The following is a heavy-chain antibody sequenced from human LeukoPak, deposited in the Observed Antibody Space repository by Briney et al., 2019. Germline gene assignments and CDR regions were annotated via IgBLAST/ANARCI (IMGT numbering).Heavy chain of an antibody. CDR3: ARAGGGYRYYYYYMDV. D-gene: IGHD5-18*01. Sequence: ASVKVSCKASGYTFTGYYMHWVRQAPGQGLEWMGWISAYNGNTNYAQKLRGRVTMTTDTSTSTAYMELRSLRSDDTAVYYCARAGGGYRYYYYYMDVWGKGTTVTISS. CDR2: ISAYNGNT. V-gene: IGHV1-18*04. J-gene: IGHJ6*03. CDR1: GYTFTGYY.